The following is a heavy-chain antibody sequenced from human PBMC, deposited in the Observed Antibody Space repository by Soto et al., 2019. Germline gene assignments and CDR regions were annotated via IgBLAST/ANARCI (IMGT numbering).Heavy chain of an antibody. CDR2: IYYSGST. CDR1: GGSISSYY. V-gene: IGHV4-59*08. J-gene: IGHJ5*02. Sequence: SDTLSLTCTVSGGSISSYYWSWIRQPPGKGLEWIGYIYYSGSTNYNPSLKSRVTISVDTSKNQFSLKLSSVTAADTAVYYCASLRQDTMVRRVITGVFFDPWGQGTLVTVSS. D-gene: IGHD3-10*01. CDR3: ASLRQDTMVRRVITGVFFDP.